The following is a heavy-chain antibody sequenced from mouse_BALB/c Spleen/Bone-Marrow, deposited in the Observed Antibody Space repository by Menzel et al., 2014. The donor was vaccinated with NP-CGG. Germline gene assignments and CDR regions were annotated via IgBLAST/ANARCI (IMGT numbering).Heavy chain of an antibody. J-gene: IGHJ4*01. CDR3: ARSGKVRNAMDY. V-gene: IGHV1S137*01. Sequence: LVESGAELVRPGVSVKISCKGSGYTFTDYAIHWVKQSHAKSLEWIGLISGYYGDAIYNQKFKGKATMTVDKSSSTAYMDLGRLTSEDSATYYCARSGKVRNAMDYWGQGTAVTVSS. D-gene: IGHD2-14*01. CDR1: GYTFTDYA. CDR2: ISGYYGDA.